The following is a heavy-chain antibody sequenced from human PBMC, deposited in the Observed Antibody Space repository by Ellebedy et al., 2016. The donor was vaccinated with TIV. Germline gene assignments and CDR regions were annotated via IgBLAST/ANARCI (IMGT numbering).Heavy chain of an antibody. CDR1: GFTAFNFA. V-gene: IGHV3-23*01. D-gene: IGHD2-2*01. Sequence: PGGSLRLSCEASGFTAFNFAMSRVRQAPGKGLEWVSAVGGGDDRTFYADAVKGRFTISRDNSKNTVTLQMQSLRAEDTALYYCAKGHTASFFYLFDSWGQGTLVTVSS. CDR2: VGGGDDRT. CDR3: AKGHTASFFYLFDS. J-gene: IGHJ5*01.